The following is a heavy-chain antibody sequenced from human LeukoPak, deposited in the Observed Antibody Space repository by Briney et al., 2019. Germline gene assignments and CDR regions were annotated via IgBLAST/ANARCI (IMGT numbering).Heavy chain of an antibody. V-gene: IGHV4-61*01. Sequence: SETLSLTCTVSGGSFSSGSYYWSWIRQPPGKGLEWIGYIYYSGSTNYNPSLKSRVTISVDTSKNQFSLKLSSVTAADTAVYYCARDGKPSSTSLLTWFDPWGQGTLVTVSS. CDR2: IYYSGST. J-gene: IGHJ5*02. CDR1: GGSFSSGSYY. CDR3: ARDGKPSSTSLLTWFDP. D-gene: IGHD2-2*01.